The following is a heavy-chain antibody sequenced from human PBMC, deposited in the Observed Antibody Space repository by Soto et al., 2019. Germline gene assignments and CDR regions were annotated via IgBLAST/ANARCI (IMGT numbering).Heavy chain of an antibody. CDR1: GGTFISYA. D-gene: IGHD6-6*01. Sequence: SVKFSCNTAGGTFISYAISWVRQAPGQGLEWMGGIISIFGTANYAQNCQGRVTITADESTSTAYMELSSLRSEDTAVYYCARENSSSFPFSYYYYYGMDVWGQGTTVTVSS. CDR3: ARENSSSFPFSYYYYYGMDV. V-gene: IGHV1-69*13. CDR2: IISIFGTA. J-gene: IGHJ6*02.